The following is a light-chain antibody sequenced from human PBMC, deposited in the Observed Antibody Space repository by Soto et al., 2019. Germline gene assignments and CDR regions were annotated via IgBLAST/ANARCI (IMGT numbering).Light chain of an antibody. J-gene: IGKJ5*01. V-gene: IGKV3-11*01. CDR3: QQRANWPIT. CDR1: QSLSNY. Sequence: EIVLTQSPDTLSLSPCERSTLSCRASQSLSNYLAWYQQKPGQAPRLLIYDASERATGIPARFSGGGSETDFTLTITSLEPEDFGVYYCQQRANWPITFGQGTRLEIK. CDR2: DAS.